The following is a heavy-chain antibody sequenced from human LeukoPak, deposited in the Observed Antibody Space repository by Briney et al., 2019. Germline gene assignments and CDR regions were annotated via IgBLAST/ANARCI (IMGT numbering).Heavy chain of an antibody. CDR3: AKDLGLYYYDSSGPPVFDY. CDR2: IYSGGST. D-gene: IGHD3-22*01. V-gene: IGHV3-66*01. Sequence: PGGSLRLSCAASGFTVSSNYMSWVRQAPGKGLEWVSVIYSGGSTYYADSVRGRFTISRDNSKNTLYLQMNSLRAEDTAVYYCAKDLGLYYYDSSGPPVFDYWGQGTLVTVSS. J-gene: IGHJ4*02. CDR1: GFTVSSNY.